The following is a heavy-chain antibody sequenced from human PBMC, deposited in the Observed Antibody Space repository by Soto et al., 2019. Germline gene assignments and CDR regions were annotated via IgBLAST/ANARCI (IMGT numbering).Heavy chain of an antibody. CDR1: GFTVSSNY. J-gene: IGHJ6*02. CDR2: IYSGGST. V-gene: IGHV3-66*01. Sequence: GGSLRLSCAASGFTVSSNYMSWVRQAPGKGLEWVSVIYSGGSTYYADSVKGRFTISRDNSKNTLYLQMNSLRAEDTAVCYCARDTRGSGPSGYDYYYYGMDVLGQGTTVTVYS. CDR3: ARDTRGSGPSGYDYYYYGMDV. D-gene: IGHD5-12*01.